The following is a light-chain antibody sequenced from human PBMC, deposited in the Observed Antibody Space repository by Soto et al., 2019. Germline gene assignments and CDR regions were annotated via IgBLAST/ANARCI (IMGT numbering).Light chain of an antibody. CDR1: QSVSSNF. Sequence: EIVLTRSPGTLSLSPGEGATLSCRASQSVSSNFLAWYQQKPGQAPRLLIYGASSRATGIPDRFSGSGSGTDFTLSISRLEPEDFAVYYCQQYGTSLMTFGQGTRLEIK. V-gene: IGKV3-20*01. CDR3: QQYGTSLMT. CDR2: GAS. J-gene: IGKJ5*01.